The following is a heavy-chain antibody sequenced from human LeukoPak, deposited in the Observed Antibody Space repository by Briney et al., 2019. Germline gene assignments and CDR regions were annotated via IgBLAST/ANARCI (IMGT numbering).Heavy chain of an antibody. J-gene: IGHJ4*02. D-gene: IGHD1-1*01. CDR3: AKDRDGTISY. V-gene: IGHV3-33*06. CDR1: GFTFSSYG. Sequence: GGSLRLSCAASGFTFSSYGMHWVRQAPGKGLEWVAVIWYDGSNKYYADSVKGRFTISRDNSKNTLYPQMNSLRAEDTAVYYCAKDRDGTISYWGQGTLVTVSS. CDR2: IWYDGSNK.